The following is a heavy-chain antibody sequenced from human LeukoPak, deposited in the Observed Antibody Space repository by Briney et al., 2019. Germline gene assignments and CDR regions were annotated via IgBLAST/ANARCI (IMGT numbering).Heavy chain of an antibody. Sequence: SQTLSLTCAISGDSVSSNSAAWNWIRQSPSRGLEWLGRTYYRSKWYNDYAVSVKGRVTINPDTSKNQFSLQLNSVTPEDTAVYYCARDLRRGDSSSWYDLVRPPRGPEDTYYYYYYGMDVWGQGTTVTVSS. CDR3: ARDLRRGDSSSWYDLVRPPRGPEDTYYYYYYGMDV. J-gene: IGHJ6*02. CDR2: TYYRSKWYN. D-gene: IGHD6-13*01. CDR1: GDSVSSNSAA. V-gene: IGHV6-1*01.